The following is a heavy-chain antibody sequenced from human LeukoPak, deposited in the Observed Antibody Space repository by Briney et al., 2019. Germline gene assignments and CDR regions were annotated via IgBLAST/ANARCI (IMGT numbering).Heavy chain of an antibody. CDR1: GGTFSSYA. J-gene: IGHJ6*02. CDR2: IIPMLGTV. Sequence: ASVKVSCKASGGTFSSYAINWVRQAPGQGLEWMGRIIPMLGTVNYAQKFQGRVTIIADKFTSTAYMEVSSLRSEDTAVYYCARDQKVGATPYFGMDVWGQGTTVTVSS. CDR3: ARDQKVGATPYFGMDV. D-gene: IGHD1-26*01. V-gene: IGHV1-69*04.